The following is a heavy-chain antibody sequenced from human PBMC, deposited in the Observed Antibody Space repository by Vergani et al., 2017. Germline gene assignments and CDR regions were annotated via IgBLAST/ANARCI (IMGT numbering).Heavy chain of an antibody. V-gene: IGHV4-31*03. CDR3: ARMGGYDAGDAFRIGYFDS. D-gene: IGHD3-22*01. J-gene: IGHJ4*02. CDR1: GDSISSGVYY. CDR2: TYSTGST. Sequence: QVQLQESGPGLVKPSQTLSLTCSVSGDSISSGVYYWNWIRQHPGKGLDWIGYTYSTGSTHQNPSLRRRINMSVDTSKNQFSLKLNSVTAADTAMYYCARMGGYDAGDAFRIGYFDSWGPGILVTVSS.